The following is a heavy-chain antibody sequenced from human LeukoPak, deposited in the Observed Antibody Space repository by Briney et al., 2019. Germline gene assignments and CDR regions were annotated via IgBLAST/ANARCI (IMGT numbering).Heavy chain of an antibody. CDR2: INHSGST. CDR3: AREGGYCGGDCYSGAFDI. D-gene: IGHD2-21*02. CDR1: GGSFSGYY. V-gene: IGHV4-34*01. Sequence: SETLSLTCAVYGGSFSGYYWSWIRQPPGKGLEWIGEINHSGSTNYNPSLKSRGTISVDTSKNQFSLKLSSVTAADTAVYYCAREGGYCGGDCYSGAFDIWGQGTMVTVSS. J-gene: IGHJ3*02.